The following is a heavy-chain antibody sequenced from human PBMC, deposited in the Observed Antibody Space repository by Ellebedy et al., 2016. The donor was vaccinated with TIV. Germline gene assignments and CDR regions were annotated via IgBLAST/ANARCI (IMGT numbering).Heavy chain of an antibody. CDR1: GYSFTGYW. J-gene: IGHJ4*02. CDR3: ARHGPDTYSTAWYFSD. D-gene: IGHD2-2*01. V-gene: IGHV5-10-1*01. Sequence: GESLKISCKGSGYSFTGYWIGWVRQMPGKGLEWMGRIDPGDSYTKYNPSFQGHVTIAVDKSLNTAYLQWGSLRASDTATYYCARHGPDTYSTAWYFSDWGLGTLVTVSS. CDR2: IDPGDSYT.